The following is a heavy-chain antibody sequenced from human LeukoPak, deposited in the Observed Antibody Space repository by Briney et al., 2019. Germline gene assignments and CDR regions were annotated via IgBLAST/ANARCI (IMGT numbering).Heavy chain of an antibody. Sequence: GGSLRLSCAASGFTFSSYDMHWVRQAPGKGLEWVSAIGTDGDTFYPGSVKGRLTISRDNAENSLYLQMNSLRAEDTAVYYCARVSPNTVTTLQYFDYWGQGTLVTVSS. J-gene: IGHJ4*02. CDR2: IGTDGDT. D-gene: IGHD4-17*01. CDR3: ARVSPNTVTTLQYFDY. V-gene: IGHV3-13*01. CDR1: GFTFSSYD.